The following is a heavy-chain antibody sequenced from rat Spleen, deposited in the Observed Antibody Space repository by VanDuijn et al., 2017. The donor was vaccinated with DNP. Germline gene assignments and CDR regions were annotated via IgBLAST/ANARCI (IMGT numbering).Heavy chain of an antibody. CDR3: AGWPGYNPPYAMDA. J-gene: IGHJ4*01. CDR2: VNSAGST. D-gene: IGHD1-4*01. V-gene: IGHV3-3*01. Sequence: EVQLQESGPGLVKPSQSLSLTCSVTGYSITSSYRWNWIRKFPGNKLEWMGSVNSAGSTNYNPSLKSRISITRDTSKNQFFLQLNSVTTEDTATDYVAGWPGYNPPYAMDAWGQGTSVTVSS. CDR1: GYSITSSYR.